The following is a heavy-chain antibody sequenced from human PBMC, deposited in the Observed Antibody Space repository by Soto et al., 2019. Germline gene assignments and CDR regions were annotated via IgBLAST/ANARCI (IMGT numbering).Heavy chain of an antibody. CDR1: GYTFTNNG. J-gene: IGHJ6*02. Sequence: ASVKVSCKTSGYTFTNNGINWVRQAPGQGLEWMGWISGYNANTKYAQKFQGRVTLTTDTLTSKPLMELRSLRSGDTAVFYCARGSTHYNMHVSGPGTTPTVSS. V-gene: IGHV1-18*04. D-gene: IGHD1-1*01. CDR3: ARGSTHYNMHV. CDR2: ISGYNANT.